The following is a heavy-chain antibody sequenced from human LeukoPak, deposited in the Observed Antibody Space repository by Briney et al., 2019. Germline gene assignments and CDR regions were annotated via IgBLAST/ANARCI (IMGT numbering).Heavy chain of an antibody. CDR3: ARAPRRGYSYVRNNPEYYFDY. Sequence: SVKVSCKASGYTFTSYYMHWVRQAPGQGLEWMGGIIPIFGTANYAQKFQGRVTITTDESTSTAYMELSSLRSEDTAVYYCARAPRRGYSYVRNNPEYYFDYWGQGTLVTVSS. CDR1: GYTFTSYY. CDR2: IIPIFGTA. V-gene: IGHV1-69*05. D-gene: IGHD5-18*01. J-gene: IGHJ4*02.